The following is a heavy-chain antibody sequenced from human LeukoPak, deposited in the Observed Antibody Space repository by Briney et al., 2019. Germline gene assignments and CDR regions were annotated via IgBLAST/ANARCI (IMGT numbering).Heavy chain of an antibody. Sequence: ASVKVSCKASGYTFTSYGISWVRQAPGQGLEWMGWISAYNGNTNYAQKLQGRGTMTTDTSTSAAYMELRSLRSDDTAVYYCARTGYCSGGSCGRDWFDPWGQGTLVTVSS. J-gene: IGHJ5*02. V-gene: IGHV1-18*01. CDR1: GYTFTSYG. D-gene: IGHD2-15*01. CDR2: ISAYNGNT. CDR3: ARTGYCSGGSCGRDWFDP.